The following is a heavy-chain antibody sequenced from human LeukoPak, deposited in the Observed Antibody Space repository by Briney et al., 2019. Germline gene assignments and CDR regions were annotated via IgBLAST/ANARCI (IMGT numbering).Heavy chain of an antibody. CDR3: ARAHRGSGYSYGYFDY. Sequence: GALRLSCAASGFTVSNNYMSWVRQAPGGGLELGSVIYSGGSTYYADCVKGRFTIPRHNSKNTLYLQMNSLRAEDTAVYYCARAHRGSGYSYGYFDYWGQGTLVTVSS. V-gene: IGHV3-53*04. D-gene: IGHD5-18*01. CDR2: IYSGGST. J-gene: IGHJ4*02. CDR1: GFTVSNNY.